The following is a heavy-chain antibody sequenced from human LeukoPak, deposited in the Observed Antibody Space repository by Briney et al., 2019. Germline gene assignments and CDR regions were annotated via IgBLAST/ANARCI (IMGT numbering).Heavy chain of an antibody. Sequence: GGSLRLSCAASGFTFGNYAMNWVRQAPGKGLEWVSSIVGSGDSTIYADSVKGRFTISRDNSKHTLYLQMNSLKTEDTAVYYCTTDPGYSSGWYDYWGQGTLVTVSS. CDR3: TTDPGYSSGWYDY. V-gene: IGHV3-23*01. CDR2: IVGSGDST. J-gene: IGHJ4*02. D-gene: IGHD6-19*01. CDR1: GFTFGNYA.